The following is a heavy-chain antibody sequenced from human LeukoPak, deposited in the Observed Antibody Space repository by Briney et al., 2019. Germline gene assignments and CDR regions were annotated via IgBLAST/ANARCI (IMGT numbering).Heavy chain of an antibody. CDR3: AREGGPYRPLDY. CDR2: VNLQGST. Sequence: PSETLSLTCTASGGSITNTNYWTWVRQPPGKGLEWIGEVNLQGSTNYNPSLMGRVAISVDTSENHISLQLTSVTAADTAVYYCAREGGPYRPLDYSGQGTLVTVSS. V-gene: IGHV4-4*02. CDR1: GGSITNTNY. J-gene: IGHJ4*02.